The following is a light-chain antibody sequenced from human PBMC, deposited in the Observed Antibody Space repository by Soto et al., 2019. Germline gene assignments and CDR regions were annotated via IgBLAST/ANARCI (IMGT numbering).Light chain of an antibody. Sequence: EIVLTQSPATLSLSPGERATLSCRASQSVTSYLAWYQQKPGQAPRLLIYDASSRATGIPARFSGSGSGTDFTLTISSIDPEAFAVYYCQQRSNWPPTWTVGQGTKVEIK. CDR2: DAS. V-gene: IGKV3-11*01. J-gene: IGKJ1*01. CDR3: QQRSNWPPTWT. CDR1: QSVTSY.